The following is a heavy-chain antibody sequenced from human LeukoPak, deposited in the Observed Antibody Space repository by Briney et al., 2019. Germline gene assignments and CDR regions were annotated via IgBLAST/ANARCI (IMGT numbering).Heavy chain of an antibody. V-gene: IGHV4-30-4*07. CDR1: GGSISSGDYS. D-gene: IGHD3-22*01. CDR2: IYYGGNT. Sequence: SETLSLTCAVSGGSISSGDYSWSWIRQPPGKGLEWIGFIYYGGNTYYNPSLKSRVTISIDTSKNQFSLKLSSVTAADAAVYYCARGTNYYDSGAYSSYHDYWGQGTLVTVSS. J-gene: IGHJ4*02. CDR3: ARGTNYYDSGAYSSYHDY.